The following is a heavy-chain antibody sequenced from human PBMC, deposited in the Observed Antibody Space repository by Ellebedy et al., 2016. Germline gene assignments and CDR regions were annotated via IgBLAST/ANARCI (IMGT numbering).Heavy chain of an antibody. V-gene: IGHV3-21*01. J-gene: IGHJ4*02. Sequence: GGSLRLSXAASGFTFSSYSMNWVRQAPGKGLEWVSSISSSSSYIYYADSVKGRFTISRDNSKNTLYLQMNSLRAEDTAVYYCARELYGLPGAYWGQGTLVTVSS. D-gene: IGHD2-8*01. CDR3: ARELYGLPGAY. CDR1: GFTFSSYS. CDR2: ISSSSSYI.